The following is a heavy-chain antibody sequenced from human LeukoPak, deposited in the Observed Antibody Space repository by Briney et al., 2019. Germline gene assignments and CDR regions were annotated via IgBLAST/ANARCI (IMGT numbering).Heavy chain of an antibody. D-gene: IGHD5-12*01. CDR2: IIPILGIA. CDR3: ARDAWEKYSGYDYVE. CDR1: GGTFSSYA. Sequence: GASVKVSCKASGGTFSSYAISWVRQAPGQGLEWMGRIIPILGIANYAQKFQGRVTITADKSTSTAYMELSSLRSEDTAVYYCARDAWEKYSGYDYVEWGQGTLVTVSS. V-gene: IGHV1-69*04. J-gene: IGHJ4*02.